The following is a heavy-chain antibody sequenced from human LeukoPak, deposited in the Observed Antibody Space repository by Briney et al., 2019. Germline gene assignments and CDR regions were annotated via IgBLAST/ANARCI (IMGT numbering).Heavy chain of an antibody. CDR2: IYYSGST. J-gene: IGHJ5*02. CDR1: GGSISSYY. Sequence: SETLSLTCTVSGGSISSYYWSWIRQPPGKGLEWIGYIYYSGSTNYNPSLKSRVTISVDTSKNQFSLKLSSVTAADTAVYYRARDRYCSGGSCPNPWGQGTLVTVSS. V-gene: IGHV4-59*01. CDR3: ARDRYCSGGSCPNP. D-gene: IGHD2-15*01.